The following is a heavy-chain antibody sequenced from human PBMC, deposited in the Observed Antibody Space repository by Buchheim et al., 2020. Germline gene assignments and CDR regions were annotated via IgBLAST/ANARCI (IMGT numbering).Heavy chain of an antibody. V-gene: IGHV4-61*01. CDR3: ARYNYDSSGYYGPFDS. CDR2: IYYSGSS. CDR1: GGSVSSGSYY. D-gene: IGHD3-22*01. Sequence: QVQLQESGPGLVKPSETLSLTCTVSGGSVSSGSYYWSWIRQPPGKGLEWIGNIYYSGSSNYNPSLKSRLTLSVDTSNNQFSLKLSSVTTADTAVYYCARYNYDSSGYYGPFDSWGQGTL. J-gene: IGHJ4*02.